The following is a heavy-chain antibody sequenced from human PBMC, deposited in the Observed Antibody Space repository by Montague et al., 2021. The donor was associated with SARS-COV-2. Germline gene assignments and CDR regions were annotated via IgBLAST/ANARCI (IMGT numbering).Heavy chain of an antibody. CDR3: ARRYSGTWESSYHCMDV. V-gene: IGHV4-39*01. CDR2: ISDRGSA. D-gene: IGHD1-26*01. Sequence: SETLSLTCIVSGDSFSASDYYWSWIRQPPGKGLEWIGSISDRGSATYKASLQGRLTISVDTSKNQFSLKVNFVTAADTAVYYCARRYSGTWESSYHCMDVWGKGTTVTVSS. CDR1: GDSFSASDYY. J-gene: IGHJ6*03.